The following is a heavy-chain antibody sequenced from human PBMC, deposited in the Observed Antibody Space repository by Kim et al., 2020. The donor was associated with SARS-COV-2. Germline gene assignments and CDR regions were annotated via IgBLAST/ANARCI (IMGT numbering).Heavy chain of an antibody. CDR2: T. D-gene: IGHD1-1*01. V-gene: IGHV4-39*01. CDR3: ALQLRGFDYFDS. Sequence: TDHDPSLTTRISLSVDTSKDQFALRLNSVTAADTAVYYCALQLRGFDYFDSWGPGILVTVSS. J-gene: IGHJ4*02.